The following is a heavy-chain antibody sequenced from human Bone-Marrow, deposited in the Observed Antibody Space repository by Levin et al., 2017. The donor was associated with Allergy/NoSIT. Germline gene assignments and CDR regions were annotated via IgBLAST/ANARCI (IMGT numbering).Heavy chain of an antibody. Sequence: PGESLKISCKASGGTFNTYVFAWVRQAPGQGLEWMGGIIPIFGTGKYAQRFQGRVTITADESTKTVYMEVNNLRSEDTAVYYCARGRVGDVEVTAAHYCPAVWGRGTTVTVSS. J-gene: IGHJ6*03. CDR1: GGTFNTYV. CDR2: IIPIFGTG. V-gene: IGHV1-69*01. D-gene: IGHD5-24*01. CDR3: ARGRVGDVEVTAAHYCPAV.